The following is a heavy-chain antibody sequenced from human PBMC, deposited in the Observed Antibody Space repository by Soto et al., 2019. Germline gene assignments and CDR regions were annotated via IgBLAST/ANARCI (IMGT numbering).Heavy chain of an antibody. V-gene: IGHV1-18*01. J-gene: IGHJ4*02. CDR3: ARGEAYGDGY. D-gene: IGHD4-17*01. CDR2: ISAYNGNT. CDR1: GYTFTSYG. Sequence: QVQLVQYGAEVKKPGASVKVSCKASGYTFTSYGISWVRQAPGQGLEWMGWISAYNGNTNYAQKLQSRSTMTTDTTTTPAFKELRILRADGTAVYYCARGEAYGDGYWGQGTLVTVSS.